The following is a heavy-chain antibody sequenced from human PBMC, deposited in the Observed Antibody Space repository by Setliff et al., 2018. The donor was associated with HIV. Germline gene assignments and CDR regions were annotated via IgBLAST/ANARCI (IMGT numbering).Heavy chain of an antibody. V-gene: IGHV1-18*01. CDR1: GYTFSSYG. Sequence: ASVKVSCKASGYTFSSYGISWVRQAPGQGLEWMGWISGFNGKTNYAQNLQGRVTMTTDTSTSTAYMDLMSLRSDDTAVYYCARDGEGGSYGTFDIWGQGTMVTVSS. CDR2: ISGFNGKT. D-gene: IGHD2-21*01. CDR3: ARDGEGGSYGTFDI. J-gene: IGHJ3*02.